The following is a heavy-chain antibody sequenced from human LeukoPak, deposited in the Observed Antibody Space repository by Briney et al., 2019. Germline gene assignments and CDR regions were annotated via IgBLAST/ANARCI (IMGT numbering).Heavy chain of an antibody. CDR2: ISGSGGST. J-gene: IGHJ4*02. CDR1: GFTFSSYA. V-gene: IGHV3-23*01. D-gene: IGHD6-13*01. CDR3: AKAYSSSWYGAFDY. Sequence: GGSLRLSCAASGFTFSSYAMSWVRQAPGKGLEWVSAISGSGGSTYYADSVKGRFTISRDNAKNSLYLQMNSLRAEDTALYYCAKAYSSSWYGAFDYWGQGTLVTVSS.